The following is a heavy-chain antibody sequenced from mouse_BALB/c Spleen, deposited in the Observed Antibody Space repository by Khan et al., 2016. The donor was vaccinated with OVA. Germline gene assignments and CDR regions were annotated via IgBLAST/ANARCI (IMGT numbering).Heavy chain of an antibody. J-gene: IGHJ2*01. V-gene: IGHV3-8*02. CDR1: GDSITSGY. CDR2: ISYSGST. Sequence: EVQLQESGPSLVKPSQTLSLTCSVTGDSITSGYWNWIRKFPGNKLEYMGYISYSGSTYYNPSLKSRISITRDTSTTQNYLQLNSMTTEDSATYYCAGTSYYGNYYFDYWGQGTTLTVSS. CDR3: AGTSYYGNYYFDY. D-gene: IGHD2-10*01.